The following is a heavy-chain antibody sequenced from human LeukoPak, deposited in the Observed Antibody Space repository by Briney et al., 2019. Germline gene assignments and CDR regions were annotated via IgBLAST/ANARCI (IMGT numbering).Heavy chain of an antibody. V-gene: IGHV1-18*01. D-gene: IGHD7-27*01. J-gene: IGHJ5*02. CDR2: ISAYNGNT. Sequence: VASVTVSCKASNSSFISHTINWVRQAPGQGLEWMGWISAYNGNTNYAQKLQGRVTMTTDTSTSTAYMELRSLRSDDTAVYYCARDSPPGKLTGPYLWFDPWGQGTLVTVSS. CDR1: NSSFISHT. CDR3: ARDSPPGKLTGPYLWFDP.